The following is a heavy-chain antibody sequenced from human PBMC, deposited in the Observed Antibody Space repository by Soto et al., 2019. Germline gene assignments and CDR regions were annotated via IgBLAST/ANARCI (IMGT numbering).Heavy chain of an antibody. CDR2: INPKRGAT. Sequence: VQLVQSGAEVKKPGASVKVSCKASGYTFIDYYIHWVRQAPGQGLEWMGWINPKRGATHSGQKFQGRVTMTRDASITTAYLELSRLRSGDTAVYFCARLTVPLDIVVLPTAPFDYWGQGTLVTVSS. J-gene: IGHJ4*02. D-gene: IGHD2-15*01. CDR3: ARLTVPLDIVVLPTAPFDY. V-gene: IGHV1-2*02. CDR1: GYTFIDYY.